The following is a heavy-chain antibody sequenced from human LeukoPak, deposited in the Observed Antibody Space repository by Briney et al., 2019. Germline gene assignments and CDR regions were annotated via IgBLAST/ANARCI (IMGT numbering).Heavy chain of an antibody. J-gene: IGHJ3*02. V-gene: IGHV4-34*01. CDR2: INHTGST. CDR1: GGSFSGYY. Sequence: PSETQSLTCAVYGGSFSGYYWSWIRQPPGKGLEWIGEINHTGSTNYNPSLKSRVTISVDMSKNQFSLKLSSVTAADTAVYYCASRGPDDAFDIWGQGTMVTVSS. D-gene: IGHD5-24*01. CDR3: ASRGPDDAFDI.